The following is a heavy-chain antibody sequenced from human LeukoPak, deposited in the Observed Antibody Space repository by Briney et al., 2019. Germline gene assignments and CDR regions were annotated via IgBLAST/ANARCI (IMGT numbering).Heavy chain of an antibody. CDR3: ARDDPYGSGSYYPWNEGVDV. CDR1: GFTFTNYA. V-gene: IGHV3-23*01. CDR2: MCGSGGKK. D-gene: IGHD3-10*01. Sequence: PGGSLRLSCAAFGFTFTNYAMSWVRQAPGKGLEGVSSMCGSGGKKYYADSVKGRFTISRDNSKNTLYLQMNSLRADDTAVYYCARDDPYGSGSYYPWNEGVDVWGQGTTVTVSS. J-gene: IGHJ6*02.